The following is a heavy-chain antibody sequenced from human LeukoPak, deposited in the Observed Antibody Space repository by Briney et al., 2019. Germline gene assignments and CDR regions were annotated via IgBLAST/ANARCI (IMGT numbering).Heavy chain of an antibody. CDR2: INYNGRT. Sequence: SETLSLTCTVSGASLSTYYWTWIRQPPGKGLEWIGYINYNGRTNYNPSLMSRVTISIDTSKNQFSLKLNSVTAADTAVYYCVGNGYYSLEYWGQGILVTVSS. D-gene: IGHD3-3*01. V-gene: IGHV4-59*12. CDR1: GASLSTYY. CDR3: VGNGYYSLEY. J-gene: IGHJ4*02.